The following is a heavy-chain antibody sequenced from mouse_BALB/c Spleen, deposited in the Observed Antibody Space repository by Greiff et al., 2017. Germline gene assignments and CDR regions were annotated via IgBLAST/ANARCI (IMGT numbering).Heavy chain of an antibody. CDR3: TSGGGYDDGAWFAY. CDR2: IYPSDSYT. Sequence: VQLQQPGAELVRPGASVKLSCKASGYTFTSYWINWVKQRPGQGLEWIGNIYPSDSYTNYNQKFKDKATLTVDKSSSTAYMQLSSPTSEDSAVYYCTSGGGYDDGAWFAYWGQGTLVTVSA. D-gene: IGHD2-2*01. J-gene: IGHJ3*01. V-gene: IGHV1-69*02. CDR1: GYTFTSYW.